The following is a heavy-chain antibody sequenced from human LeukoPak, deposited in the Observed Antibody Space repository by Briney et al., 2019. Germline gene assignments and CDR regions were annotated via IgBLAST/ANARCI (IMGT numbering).Heavy chain of an antibody. J-gene: IGHJ6*03. CDR3: ARRCKYQLPKRFYYYYYMDV. V-gene: IGHV4-34*01. Sequence: SETLFLTCAVYGGSFSGYYWSWIRQPPGKGLEWIGEINHSGSTNYNPSLKSRVTISVDTSKNQFSLKLSSVTAADTAVYYCARRCKYQLPKRFYYYYYMDVWGKGTTVTVSS. CDR1: GGSFSGYY. D-gene: IGHD2-2*01. CDR2: INHSGST.